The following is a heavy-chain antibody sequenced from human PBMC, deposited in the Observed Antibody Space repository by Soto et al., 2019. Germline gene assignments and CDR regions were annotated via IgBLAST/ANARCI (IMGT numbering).Heavy chain of an antibody. CDR2: ISYDGSNK. D-gene: IGHD5-18*01. J-gene: IGHJ6*02. V-gene: IGHV3-30*18. Sequence: QVQLVESGGGVVQPGRSLRLSCAASGFTFSSYGMHWVRQAPGKGLEWVAVISYDGSNKYYADSVKGRFTISRDNXKXXLYLQMNSLRAEDTAVYYCAKDLGGYSYGYAGMDVWGQGTTVTVSS. CDR1: GFTFSSYG. CDR3: AKDLGGYSYGYAGMDV.